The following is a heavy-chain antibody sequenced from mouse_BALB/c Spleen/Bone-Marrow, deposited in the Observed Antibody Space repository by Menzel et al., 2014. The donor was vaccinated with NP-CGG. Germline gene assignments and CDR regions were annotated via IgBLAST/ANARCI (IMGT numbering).Heavy chain of an antibody. CDR3: ARFPMDY. CDR2: IRNKAYGYTT. Sequence: EVNLVESGGGLVQPGGSLILSCTPSGFTFTDYYMSWVRQPPGKALEWLAFIRNKAYGYTTEYSASVRGRFTISRDNSQSILYLQMNTLRAEDSATYYCARFPMDYWGQGTSVTVSS. J-gene: IGHJ4*01. V-gene: IGHV7-3*02. CDR1: GFTFTDYY.